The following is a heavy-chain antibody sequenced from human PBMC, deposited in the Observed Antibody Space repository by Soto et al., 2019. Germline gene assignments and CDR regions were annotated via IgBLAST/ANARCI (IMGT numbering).Heavy chain of an antibody. Sequence: SETLSLTCTVSSDSISSYYWIWIRQSPGKGLEWIGYTDYSGNTNYNPSLRSRVTISGDTSKNQFSLRLSSVTAADTAVYYCARAVGDPLYYLDYWGQGTLVTVSS. CDR2: TDYSGNT. CDR1: SDSISSYY. D-gene: IGHD6-19*01. CDR3: ARAVGDPLYYLDY. J-gene: IGHJ4*02. V-gene: IGHV4-59*08.